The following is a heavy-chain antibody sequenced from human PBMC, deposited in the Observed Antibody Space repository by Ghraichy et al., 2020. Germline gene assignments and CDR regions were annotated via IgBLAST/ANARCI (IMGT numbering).Heavy chain of an antibody. CDR3: AKDTSGAVATNFDY. CDR2: ISGSGGST. CDR1: RFTFSSYA. Sequence: GSLRLSCAASRFTFSSYAMSWVRQAPGKGLEWVSAISGSGGSTYYADSVKGRFTISRDNSKNTLYLQMNSLRAEDTAVYYCAKDTSGAVATNFDYWGQGTLVTVSS. J-gene: IGHJ4*02. V-gene: IGHV3-23*01. D-gene: IGHD6-19*01.